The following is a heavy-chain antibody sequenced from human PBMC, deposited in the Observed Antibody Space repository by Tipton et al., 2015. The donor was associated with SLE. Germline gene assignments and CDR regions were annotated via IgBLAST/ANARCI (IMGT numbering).Heavy chain of an antibody. Sequence: TLSLTCAVSGYSISSGYYWGWIRQPPGKGLEWIGSIYHSGSTYYNPSLKSRVTISVDTSKNQFSLKLSSVTAADTAVYYCARDGGDYGYWGQGTLVTASS. CDR2: IYHSGST. V-gene: IGHV4-38-2*02. CDR1: GYSISSGYY. J-gene: IGHJ4*02. CDR3: ARDGGDYGY. D-gene: IGHD4-17*01.